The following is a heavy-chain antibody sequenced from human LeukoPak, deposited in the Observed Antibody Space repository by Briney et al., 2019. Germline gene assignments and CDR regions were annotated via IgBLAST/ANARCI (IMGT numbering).Heavy chain of an antibody. D-gene: IGHD3-3*01. CDR2: IRYDGSNK. Sequence: GGSLRLSCAASGFTFSSYAMHWVRQAPGKGLEWVAFIRYDGSNKYYADSVKGRFTISRDNSKNTLYLQMNSLRAEDTAVYYCAKGDLLEWFKFGGGQGTLVTVSS. CDR1: GFTFSSYA. CDR3: AKGDLLEWFKFG. V-gene: IGHV3-30*02. J-gene: IGHJ4*02.